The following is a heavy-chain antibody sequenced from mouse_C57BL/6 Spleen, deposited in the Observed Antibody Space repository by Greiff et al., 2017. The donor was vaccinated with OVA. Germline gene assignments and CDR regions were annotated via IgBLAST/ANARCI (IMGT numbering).Heavy chain of an antibody. D-gene: IGHD2-2*01. CDR1: GYSITSGYY. Sequence: EVKVEESGPGLVKPSQSLSLTCSVTGYSITSGYYWNWIRQFPGNKLEWMGYISYDGSNNYNPSLKNRISITRDTSKNQFFLKLNSVTTEDTATYYCASYGYDEDWFAYWGQGTLVTVSA. CDR2: ISYDGSN. V-gene: IGHV3-6*01. J-gene: IGHJ3*01. CDR3: ASYGYDEDWFAY.